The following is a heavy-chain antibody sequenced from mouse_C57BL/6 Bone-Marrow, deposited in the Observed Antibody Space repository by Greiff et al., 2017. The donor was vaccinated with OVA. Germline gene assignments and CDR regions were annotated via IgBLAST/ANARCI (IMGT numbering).Heavy chain of an antibody. Sequence: EVQLQQSGPELVKPGASVKISCKASGYTFTDYYMNWVKQSHGKSLEWIGDINPNNGGTSYNQKFKGKATLTVDKSSSTAYMELRSLTSEDSAVYYCARPYGNYGTWYFDVWGTGTTVTVSS. V-gene: IGHV1-26*01. CDR2: INPNNGGT. D-gene: IGHD2-1*01. J-gene: IGHJ1*03. CDR1: GYTFTDYY. CDR3: ARPYGNYGTWYFDV.